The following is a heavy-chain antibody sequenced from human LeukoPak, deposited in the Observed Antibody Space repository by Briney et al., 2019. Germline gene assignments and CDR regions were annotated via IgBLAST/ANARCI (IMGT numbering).Heavy chain of an antibody. J-gene: IGHJ4*02. CDR3: AIIAAAGANIDY. D-gene: IGHD6-13*01. V-gene: IGHV3-23*01. CDR1: GFTFSSYA. Sequence: PGGSLRLSCAASGFTFSSYAMSWVRQAPGKGLEWVSGISGSGGSTYYADSVKGRFTISRDNSNNTLFLQTNKLRAEDTAVYYCAIIAAAGANIDYWGQGTLVTVSS. CDR2: ISGSGGST.